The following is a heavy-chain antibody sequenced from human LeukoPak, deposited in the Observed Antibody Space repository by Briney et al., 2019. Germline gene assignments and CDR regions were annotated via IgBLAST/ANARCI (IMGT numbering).Heavy chain of an antibody. Sequence: SETLSLTCTVSGGSISSYYWSWIRQPPGKGLEWIGYIYYSGSTNYNPSLKSRVTISVDTSKNQFSLKLSSVTAADTAVYYCVVMTTGNWFDPWGQGTLVTVSS. CDR1: GGSISSYY. V-gene: IGHV4-59*12. CDR2: IYYSGST. J-gene: IGHJ5*02. CDR3: VVMTTGNWFDP. D-gene: IGHD4-17*01.